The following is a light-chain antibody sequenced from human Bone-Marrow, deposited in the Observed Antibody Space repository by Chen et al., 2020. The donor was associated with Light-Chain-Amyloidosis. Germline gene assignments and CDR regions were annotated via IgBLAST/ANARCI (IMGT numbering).Light chain of an antibody. Sequence: SYELPQPPSVSVSPGQTARITCSGDDLPTKYAYWYQQKPGQAPVPVIHRDTERPSGISERFSGSSSGTTATLTISGVQAEDEADYHCQSADSSGTYEVIFGGGTKLTVL. CDR1: DLPTKY. CDR3: QSADSSGTYEVI. J-gene: IGLJ2*01. V-gene: IGLV3-25*03. CDR2: RDT.